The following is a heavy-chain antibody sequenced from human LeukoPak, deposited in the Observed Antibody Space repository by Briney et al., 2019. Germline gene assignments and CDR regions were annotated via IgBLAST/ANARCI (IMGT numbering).Heavy chain of an antibody. CDR1: GYSISSGYY. D-gene: IGHD3-16*01. V-gene: IGHV4-38-2*01. CDR2: IYHSGST. CDR3: ARHGGRYAGLSYFDY. J-gene: IGHJ4*02. Sequence: SETLSLTCAVSGYSISSGYYWGWIRQPPGKGLEWMGSIYHSGSTYYNPSLKSRVTISVDTSKNQFSLKLSSVTAADTAVYYCARHGGRYAGLSYFDYWGQGTLVTVSS.